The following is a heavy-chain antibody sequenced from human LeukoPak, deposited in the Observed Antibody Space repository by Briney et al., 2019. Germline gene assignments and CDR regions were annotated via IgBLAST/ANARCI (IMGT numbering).Heavy chain of an antibody. J-gene: IGHJ5*02. CDR2: INHSGST. Sequence: SETLSLTCAVYGGSFSGYYWSWIRQPPGKGLEWIGEINHSGSTNYNPSLKSRVTISVDTSKNQFSLKLSSVTAADTAVYYCARGGRFLNWFDPWGQGTLVTVSS. V-gene: IGHV4-34*01. CDR3: ARGGRFLNWFDP. CDR1: GGSFSGYY. D-gene: IGHD3-3*01.